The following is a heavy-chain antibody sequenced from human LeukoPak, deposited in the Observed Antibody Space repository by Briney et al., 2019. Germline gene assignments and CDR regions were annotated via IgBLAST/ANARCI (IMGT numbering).Heavy chain of an antibody. V-gene: IGHV1-18*01. CDR3: ARFPIDDFWSGYGVW. CDR1: GYTFTSYD. D-gene: IGHD3-3*01. J-gene: IGHJ4*02. CDR2: ISAYNGNT. Sequence: GASVKVSCKASGYTFTSYDINWVRQAPGQGLEWMGWISAYNGNTNYAQKLQGRVTMTTDTSTSTAYMELRSLRSDDTAVYYCARFPIDDFWSGYGVWWGQGTLVTVSS.